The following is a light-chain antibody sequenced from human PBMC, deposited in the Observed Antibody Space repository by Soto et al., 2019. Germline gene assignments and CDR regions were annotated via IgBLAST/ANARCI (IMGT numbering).Light chain of an antibody. Sequence: QSVLTQPASVSGSPGQSITISCTGTSSDVGGYNYVSWYQQHPGKAPKLMIYDVSNRPSGVSNRFSGSKSGNTASLTISGLQAEDEADYYCSSYTSSSTPYVFGTGNELTVL. J-gene: IGLJ1*01. V-gene: IGLV2-14*01. CDR2: DVS. CDR1: SSDVGGYNY. CDR3: SSYTSSSTPYV.